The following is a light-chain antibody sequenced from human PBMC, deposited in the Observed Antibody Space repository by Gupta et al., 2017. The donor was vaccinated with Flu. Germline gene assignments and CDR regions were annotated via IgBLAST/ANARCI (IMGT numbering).Light chain of an antibody. Sequence: VIISCTGDGSNSGSDYDVHWYQHLPHSPTKLLIFGNNYRPSGAPVLFSGSRSDTSASLTITVLRPEDEADYYCQSYDAYLSAGVFGGGTKLTVL. CDR3: QSYDAYLSAGV. J-gene: IGLJ2*01. CDR1: GSNSGSDYD. V-gene: IGLV1-40*01. CDR2: GNN.